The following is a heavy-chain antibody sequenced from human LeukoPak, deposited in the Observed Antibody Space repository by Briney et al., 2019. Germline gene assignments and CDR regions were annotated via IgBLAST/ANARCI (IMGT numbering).Heavy chain of an antibody. D-gene: IGHD3-22*01. J-gene: IGHJ4*02. CDR3: ARVQQYDKFDY. V-gene: IGHV3-48*03. CDR1: GFSFSSYE. CDR2: ISSSGSTI. Sequence: GGSLRLSCAASGFSFSSYEMNWVRQAPGKGLEWVSYISSSGSTIYYADSVKGRFTMSRDNAKNSLYLQLNSLRAEDTALYYCARVQQYDKFDYWGQGTLVTVSS.